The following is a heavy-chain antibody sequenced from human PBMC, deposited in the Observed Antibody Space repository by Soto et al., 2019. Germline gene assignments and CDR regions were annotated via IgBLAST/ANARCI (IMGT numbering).Heavy chain of an antibody. D-gene: IGHD3-3*01. CDR1: GGSISSSNW. CDR2: IYHSGST. V-gene: IGHV4-4*02. J-gene: IGHJ6*02. Sequence: QVQLQESGPGLVKPSGTLSLTCAVSGGSISSSNWWSWVRQPPGKGLEWIGEIYHSGSTNYNPSLKSRVTISVDKSKTQFSLKLSSVTAADTAVYYCARIVWSCSNYYYGMDVWGQVTTVSVSS. CDR3: ARIVWSCSNYYYGMDV.